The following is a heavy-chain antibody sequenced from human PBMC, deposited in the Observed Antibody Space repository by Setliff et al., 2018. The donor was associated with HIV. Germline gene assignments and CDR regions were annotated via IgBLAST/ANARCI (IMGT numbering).Heavy chain of an antibody. D-gene: IGHD5-18*01. Sequence: SETLSLTCSVTCGSIGNYFWGWIRMPPGEGLEWIGYIYYSGSTDYNTSLKSRVTISVDTSKNQVSLNLNSVTAADTAVYYCARSPGVDTNMAFDYWGQGTLVTVSS. J-gene: IGHJ4*02. V-gene: IGHV4-59*01. CDR1: CGSIGNYF. CDR3: ARSPGVDTNMAFDY. CDR2: IYYSGST.